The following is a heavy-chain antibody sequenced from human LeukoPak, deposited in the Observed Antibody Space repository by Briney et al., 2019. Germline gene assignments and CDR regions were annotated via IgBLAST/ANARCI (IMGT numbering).Heavy chain of an antibody. J-gene: IGHJ4*02. D-gene: IGHD7-27*01. CDR1: GFTFSSYG. V-gene: IGHV3-33*06. Sequence: GRSLRLSCAASGFTFSSYGMHWVRQAPGKGLEWVAVIYYDGSNKYYTDSVKGRFTTSRDNSKNTLYLQMNSLRAEDTAVYYCAESEAYENTGGGGFEYFDYWGQGTLVTVSS. CDR2: IYYDGSNK. CDR3: AESEAYENTGGGGFEYFDY.